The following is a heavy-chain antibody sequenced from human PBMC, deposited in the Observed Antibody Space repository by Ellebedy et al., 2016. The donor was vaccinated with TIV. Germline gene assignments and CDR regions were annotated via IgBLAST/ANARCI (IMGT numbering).Heavy chain of an antibody. CDR3: AAFPFLSASSAY. CDR1: AYTFNAYH. D-gene: IGHD2/OR15-2a*01. Sequence: ASVKVSCRTSAYTFNAYHIHWARQAPGQGLEWMGWVYHGSGDTIYAQKFQDRVTMTRDTSNRTVYMELSSLTSDDTAVYYCAAFPFLSASSAYWGQGSLVTVSS. CDR2: VYHGSGDT. J-gene: IGHJ4*02. V-gene: IGHV1-2*02.